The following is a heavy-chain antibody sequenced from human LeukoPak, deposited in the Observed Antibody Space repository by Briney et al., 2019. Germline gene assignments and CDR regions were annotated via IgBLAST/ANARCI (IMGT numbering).Heavy chain of an antibody. CDR1: GGTFSSYA. D-gene: IGHD3-16*01. CDR3: ARAMITSDLALSYDY. J-gene: IGHJ4*02. V-gene: IGHV1-69*04. CDR2: IIPILGIA. Sequence: SVKVSCKASGGTFSSYAISWVRQALGQGLEWMGRIIPILGIANYAQKFQGRVTITADKSTSTAYMELSSLRSEDTAVYYCARAMITSDLALSYDYWGQGTLVTVSS.